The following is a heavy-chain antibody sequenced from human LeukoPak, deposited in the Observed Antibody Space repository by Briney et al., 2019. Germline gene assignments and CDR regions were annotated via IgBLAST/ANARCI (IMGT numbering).Heavy chain of an antibody. V-gene: IGHV3-7*01. CDR3: ARRSEGISSSGWFDP. J-gene: IGHJ5*02. D-gene: IGHD6-6*01. CDR2: IKQDGSEH. CDR1: GFTFSSYR. Sequence: GGSLSLSCAASGFTFSSYRMNWVRQSPGNWLEWVASIKQDGSEHYYVDSVKGRFTISRDNAKNSLYLQMDSLRAEDTAVYYCARRSEGISSSGWFDPWGQGTLVTVSS.